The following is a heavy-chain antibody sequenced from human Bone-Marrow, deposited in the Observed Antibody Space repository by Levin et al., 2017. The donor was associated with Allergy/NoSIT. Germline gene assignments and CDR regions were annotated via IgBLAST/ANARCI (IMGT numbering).Heavy chain of an antibody. Sequence: SGGSLRLSCAASGFTFSTYAMHWVRQAPGKGLEWVALISYDGSKKYYLDSVKGRLTISRDNSKNTLFLQMNSLGAEDTAVYYCARVFSSGWYQNYAFDIWGQGTMVTVSS. CDR2: ISYDGSKK. J-gene: IGHJ3*02. CDR3: ARVFSSGWYQNYAFDI. D-gene: IGHD6-19*01. V-gene: IGHV3-30-3*01. CDR1: GFTFSTYA.